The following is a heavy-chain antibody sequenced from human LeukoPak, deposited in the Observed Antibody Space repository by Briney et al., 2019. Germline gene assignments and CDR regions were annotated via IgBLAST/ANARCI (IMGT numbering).Heavy chain of an antibody. CDR1: GFTFSSYA. D-gene: IGHD1-26*01. CDR3: VGGAGWSFDY. J-gene: IGHJ4*02. V-gene: IGHV3-33*08. Sequence: GGSLRLSCAASGFTFSSYAMSWVRQAPGKGLEWVAVIWHDGSNKYYADSVKGRFTISRDNSKNTLYLQMNSLRAEDTAVYYCVGGAGWSFDYWGQGTLVTVSS. CDR2: IWHDGSNK.